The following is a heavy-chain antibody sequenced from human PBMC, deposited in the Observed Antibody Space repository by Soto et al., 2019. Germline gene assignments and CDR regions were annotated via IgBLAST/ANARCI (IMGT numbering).Heavy chain of an antibody. Sequence: PSETLSLTCAVYGGSFSGYYWSWIRQPPGKGLEWIGEINHSGSTNYNPSLKSRVTISVDTSKNQFTLKLSSVTAADTAVYYCARGIRGYSYGYYWFDPWGQGTPVTVSS. CDR3: ARGIRGYSYGYYWFDP. CDR2: INHSGST. CDR1: GGSFSGYY. J-gene: IGHJ5*02. D-gene: IGHD5-18*01. V-gene: IGHV4-34*01.